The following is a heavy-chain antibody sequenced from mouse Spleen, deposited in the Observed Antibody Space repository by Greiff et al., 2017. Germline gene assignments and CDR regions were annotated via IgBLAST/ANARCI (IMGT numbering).Heavy chain of an antibody. J-gene: IGHJ4*01. Sequence: ECGPGILQPSQTLSLTCSFSGFSLSTSGMGVSWIRQPSGKGLEWLAHIYWDDDKRYNPSLKSRLTISKDTSRNQVFLKITSVDTADTATYYCARPDYAMDYWGQGTSVTVSS. V-gene: IGHV8-12*01. CDR3: ARPDYAMDY. CDR1: GFSLSTSGMG. CDR2: IYWDDDK.